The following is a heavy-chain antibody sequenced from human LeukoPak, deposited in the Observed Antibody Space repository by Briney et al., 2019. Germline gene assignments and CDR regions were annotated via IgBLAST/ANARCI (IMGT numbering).Heavy chain of an antibody. CDR3: TKGSCSGGSCYSTS. D-gene: IGHD2-15*01. J-gene: IGHJ5*02. CDR2: IRSRDYGITI. CDR1: GFTFCDYN. V-gene: IGHV3-49*03. Sequence: GVSLRLYCTASGFTFCDYNMKWLRQAPGKGLEGVGFIRSRDYGITIEYAACVKDSFTITRDDSNSIAYLQLNSLKTEDTAVYYCTKGSCSGGSCYSTSWGQGTLVTVSS.